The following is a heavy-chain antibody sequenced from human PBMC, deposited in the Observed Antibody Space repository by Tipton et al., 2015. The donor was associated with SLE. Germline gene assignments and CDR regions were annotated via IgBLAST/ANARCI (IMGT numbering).Heavy chain of an antibody. V-gene: IGHV4-59*11. J-gene: IGHJ3*01. CDR1: GGSISSHY. D-gene: IGHD1-1*01. CDR3: GRHKTATRAFDF. Sequence: TLSLTCTVSGGSISSHYWGWIRQPPGKGLEWIGYIYYSGSTNYNPSLKSRVTISVDTSKNQFSLKLSSVTAADTAVYYCGRHKTATRAFDFWGQGTLVTVSS. CDR2: IYYSGST.